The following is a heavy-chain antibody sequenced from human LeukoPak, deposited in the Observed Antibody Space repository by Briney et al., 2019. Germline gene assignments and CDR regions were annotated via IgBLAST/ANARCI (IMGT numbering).Heavy chain of an antibody. Sequence: SETLSLTCTVSGGSISSGGYYWSWIRQPPGKGLEWIGYIYHSGSTNYNPSLKSRVTISVDTSKNQFSLKLTSVSAADSAVYYCARAPLYGGHADWFDPWGQGTLVTVSS. J-gene: IGHJ5*02. V-gene: IGHV4-30-2*05. CDR1: GGSISSGGYY. D-gene: IGHD4-23*01. CDR3: ARAPLYGGHADWFDP. CDR2: IYHSGST.